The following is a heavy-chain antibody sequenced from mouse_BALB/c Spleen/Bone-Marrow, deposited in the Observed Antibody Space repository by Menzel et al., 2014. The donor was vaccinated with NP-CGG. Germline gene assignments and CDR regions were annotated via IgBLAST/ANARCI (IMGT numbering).Heavy chain of an antibody. CDR2: ISNYYGDA. J-gene: IGHJ4*01. CDR3: ARSGKVRNAMDY. CDR1: GYTFTDYA. V-gene: IGHV1S137*01. Sequence: VKLQESGAELVRPGVSVKISCKGSGYTFTDYAMHWVKQSHAKSLEWIGLISNYYGDASYNQKFKGKATMTVDKSYSTAYMELARLTSEDSAIYYCARSGKVRNAMDYWGQGTSVTVS. D-gene: IGHD2-14*01.